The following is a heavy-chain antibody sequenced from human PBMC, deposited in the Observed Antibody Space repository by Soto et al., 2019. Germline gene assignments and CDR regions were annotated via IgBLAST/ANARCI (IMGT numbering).Heavy chain of an antibody. CDR1: GFIVSTEY. Sequence: GGSLRLSCAASGFIVSTEYMSWVRQAPGKGLEWVSVIYRGGSIYYADSVKGRFTISRDISKNTLHLQMNSLRAEDTSVYYCAGGSYHDFWGGNYWGQGTQVTVSS. CDR2: IYRGGSI. J-gene: IGHJ4*02. CDR3: AGGSYHDFWGGNY. V-gene: IGHV3-66*01. D-gene: IGHD3-3*01.